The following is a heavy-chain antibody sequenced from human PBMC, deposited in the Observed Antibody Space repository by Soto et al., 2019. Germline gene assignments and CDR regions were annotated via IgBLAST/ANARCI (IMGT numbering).Heavy chain of an antibody. V-gene: IGHV4-38-2*01. J-gene: IGHJ4*02. CDR1: GYSISSGYD. CDR2: IYHSGST. D-gene: IGHD2-21*02. CDR3: ARIVVVTAMPYYYFDY. Sequence: PSETLSLTCAVSGYSISSGYDWGWIRQPPGKGLEWIGSIYHSGSTYYNPSLKSRVTISVDTSKNQFSLKLSSVTAADTAVYYCARIVVVTAMPYYYFDYWGQGTLVTVS.